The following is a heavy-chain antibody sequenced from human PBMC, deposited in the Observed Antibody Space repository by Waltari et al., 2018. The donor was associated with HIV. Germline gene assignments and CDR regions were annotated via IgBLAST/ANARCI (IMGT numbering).Heavy chain of an antibody. D-gene: IGHD4-17*01. CDR2: IYPGDSDT. Sequence: EVQLVQSGAEAKKPGASLKISCKGSGYSFTSYWIGWVRQMPGKGLEWMGIIYPGDSDTKYSPSFQGQVTISADKSISTAYLQWSSLKASDTAMYYCARVVDFYGDYVDYWGQGTLVTVSS. CDR1: GYSFTSYW. J-gene: IGHJ4*02. V-gene: IGHV5-51*01. CDR3: ARVVDFYGDYVDY.